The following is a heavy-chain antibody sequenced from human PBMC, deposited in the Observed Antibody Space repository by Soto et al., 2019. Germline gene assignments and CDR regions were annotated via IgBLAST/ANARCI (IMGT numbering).Heavy chain of an antibody. CDR3: AKDYYDSSGYRRPFDY. CDR1: GFTFSSYA. J-gene: IGHJ4*02. D-gene: IGHD3-22*01. V-gene: IGHV3-23*01. Sequence: GGSLRLSCAASGFTFSSYAMSWVRQAPGKGLEWVSAIGGSGGSTYYADSVKGRFTISRDNSKNTLYLQMNSLRAEDTAVYYCAKDYYDSSGYRRPFDYWGQGTLVTVSS. CDR2: IGGSGGST.